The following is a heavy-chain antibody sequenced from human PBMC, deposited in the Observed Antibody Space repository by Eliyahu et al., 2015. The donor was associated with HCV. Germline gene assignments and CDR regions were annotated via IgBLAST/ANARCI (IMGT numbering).Heavy chain of an antibody. D-gene: IGHD3-16*02. V-gene: IGHV3-73*01. CDR3: FGAWRLGELSSDDY. Sequence: AYAASVKGRFTISRDDSKNTAYLQMNSLKIEDTAVYYCFGAWRLGELSSDDYWGQGTLVTVSS. J-gene: IGHJ4*02.